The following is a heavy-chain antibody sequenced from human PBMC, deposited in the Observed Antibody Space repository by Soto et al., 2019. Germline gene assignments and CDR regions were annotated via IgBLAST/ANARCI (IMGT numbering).Heavy chain of an antibody. Sequence: HVQLVESGGGVVQPGRSLRLSCADSSFSFNNYAVHWVRQAPGRGLEWVAVTSSDGTYKNYADSVKGRFTLSRDYSKSTAYLQIDSLRPDDTAIYYCVSEEAFDTWGQGAIVTVSS. CDR2: TSSDGTYK. V-gene: IGHV3-30-3*01. CDR1: SFSFNNYA. J-gene: IGHJ3*02. CDR3: VSEEAFDT.